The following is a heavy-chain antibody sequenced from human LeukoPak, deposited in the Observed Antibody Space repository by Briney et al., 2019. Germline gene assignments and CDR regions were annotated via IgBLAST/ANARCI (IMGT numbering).Heavy chain of an antibody. CDR3: ARVPFWGGGYDHSAWYFDL. D-gene: IGHD5-12*01. V-gene: IGHV4-38-2*01. CDR1: GYSISSGYN. CDR2: IYNRGST. Sequence: TSETLSLTCAVSGYSISSGYNWGSFRHPPGKEHERFGSIYNRGSTDYNRSLKGRGTMSVDTSKCQFSLKLSSVTAADTAVYYCARVPFWGGGYDHSAWYFDLWGRGTLVTVSS. J-gene: IGHJ2*01.